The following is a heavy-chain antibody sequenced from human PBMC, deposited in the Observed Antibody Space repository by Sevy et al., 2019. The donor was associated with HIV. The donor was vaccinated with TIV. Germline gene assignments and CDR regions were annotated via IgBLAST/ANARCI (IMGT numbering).Heavy chain of an antibody. J-gene: IGHJ4*02. Sequence: GGSLRLSCAASGFSISDRALSWGRQTPGKGLEWLAVVSYNGRNQYYADSVKGRLTISKDDSKNTLYLQLNSLRAEDTAVYYCARFVGYCSGGRCSIIDFWGQGTLVTVSS. CDR2: VSYNGRNQ. CDR3: ARFVGYCSGGRCSIIDF. D-gene: IGHD2-15*01. CDR1: GFSISDRA. V-gene: IGHV3-30*04.